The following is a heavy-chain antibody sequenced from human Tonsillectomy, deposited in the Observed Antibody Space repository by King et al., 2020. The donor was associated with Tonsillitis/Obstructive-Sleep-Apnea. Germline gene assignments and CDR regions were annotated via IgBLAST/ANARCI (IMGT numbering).Heavy chain of an antibody. V-gene: IGHV3-7*04. Sequence: VQLVEYGGGLVQPGGSLRLSCAASGFTFSSYWMSWVRQAPGKGLEWVANIKQDGSEKDYVDSVKGRFTISRDNAKTSLYLQMNSLRADDTAVYYCVRKMYYYDSSVLGWFDPWGQGILVTVSS. CDR1: GFTFSSYW. J-gene: IGHJ5*02. D-gene: IGHD3-22*01. CDR3: VRKMYYYDSSVLGWFDP. CDR2: IKQDGSEK.